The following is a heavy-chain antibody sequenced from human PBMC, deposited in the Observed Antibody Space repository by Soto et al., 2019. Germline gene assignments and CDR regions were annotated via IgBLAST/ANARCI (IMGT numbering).Heavy chain of an antibody. Sequence: QVQLVESGGGVVQPGRSLRLSCAASGFIFSTYAMHWVRQAPGKGLEWVSVISHDGSNEYYADSVKGRFTISRDNSKNTLYLQMNSLRPEDMAVYYCVGAMLGLRRHFDLWGRGTLVTVSS. CDR3: VGAMLGLRRHFDL. J-gene: IGHJ2*01. CDR2: ISHDGSNE. V-gene: IGHV3-30-3*01. D-gene: IGHD3-16*01. CDR1: GFIFSTYA.